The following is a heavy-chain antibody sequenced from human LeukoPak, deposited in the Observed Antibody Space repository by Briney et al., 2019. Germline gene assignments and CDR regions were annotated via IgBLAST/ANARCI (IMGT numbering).Heavy chain of an antibody. CDR1: GYSFTSYD. Sequence: ASVKVSCKASGYSFTSYDINWVRQATGQGLEWMGRMNPNSGNTGYAQKFQGRVTITRNTSITTAYMELSSLGSEDTAVYYCARGRDFWTGYYTDYDYWGQGTLVTVSS. CDR3: ARGRDFWTGYYTDYDY. V-gene: IGHV1-8*03. D-gene: IGHD3/OR15-3a*01. CDR2: MNPNSGNT. J-gene: IGHJ4*02.